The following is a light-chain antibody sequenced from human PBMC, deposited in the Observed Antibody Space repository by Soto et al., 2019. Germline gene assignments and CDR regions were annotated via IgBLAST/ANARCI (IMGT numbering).Light chain of an antibody. V-gene: IGKV3-15*01. Sequence: EIVLTQSPAPLSVSPGERATLSCRVSQSIGSNLAWYQQKPGQPPRLLIYDASTRATDIPARFTGSGSGTEFTRAISSLQSEDFAVYHCQQYNNWLQTFGQGTKVDI. J-gene: IGKJ1*01. CDR3: QQYNNWLQT. CDR2: DAS. CDR1: QSIGSN.